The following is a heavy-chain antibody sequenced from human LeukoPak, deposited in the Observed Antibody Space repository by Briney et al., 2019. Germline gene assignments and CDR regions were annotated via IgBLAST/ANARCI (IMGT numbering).Heavy chain of an antibody. CDR3: ATRVGATDLDY. J-gene: IGHJ4*02. Sequence: GGSLRLSCAASGFTFSSYSMIWVRQAPGKGLEWVSAISGSSSYIYYADSVKGRFTISRDNAKNSLYLQMNSLRAEDTAVYYCATRVGATDLDYWGPGTLVTVSS. CDR2: ISGSSSYI. CDR1: GFTFSSYS. V-gene: IGHV3-21*03. D-gene: IGHD1-26*01.